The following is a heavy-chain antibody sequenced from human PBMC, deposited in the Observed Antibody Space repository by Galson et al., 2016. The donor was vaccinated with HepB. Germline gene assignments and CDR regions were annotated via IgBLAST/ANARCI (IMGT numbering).Heavy chain of an antibody. Sequence: SVKVSCKASGYTFTGYYMHWVRQAPGQGLEWMGWINPDSGVTSYAQKFQGRVTMTRDTSISTVYMELSGLKSDDTAIYYCARDRYSGSYYVGAFDIWGQGTMVTVSS. CDR1: GYTFTGYY. D-gene: IGHD1-26*01. CDR2: INPDSGVT. V-gene: IGHV1-2*02. CDR3: ARDRYSGSYYVGAFDI. J-gene: IGHJ3*02.